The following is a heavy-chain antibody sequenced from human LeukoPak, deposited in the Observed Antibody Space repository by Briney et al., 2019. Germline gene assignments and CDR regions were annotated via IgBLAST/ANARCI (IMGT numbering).Heavy chain of an antibody. V-gene: IGHV3-30*02. CDR3: VQKEGYGYVY. CDR2: IRYDGSNK. CDR1: GFTFSSYG. D-gene: IGHD5-18*01. Sequence: PGGSLRLSCAASGFTFSSYGMHWVRQAPGKRLEWVAFIRYDGSNKYYADSVKGRFTISRDNSKNTLYLQMNSLRAEDTAVYYCVQKEGYGYVYWGQGTLVTVSS. J-gene: IGHJ4*02.